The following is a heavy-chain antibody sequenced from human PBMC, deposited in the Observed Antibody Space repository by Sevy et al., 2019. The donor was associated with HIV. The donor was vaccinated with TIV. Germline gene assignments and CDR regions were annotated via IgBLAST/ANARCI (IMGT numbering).Heavy chain of an antibody. CDR1: GHSFSTYW. J-gene: IGHJ3*02. Sequence: GESLKISCNDSGHSFSTYWIAWVRQMPGQGLEWMGISYPGDSDTIYSPSFQGQVTISADKYISTAYLQWSSLKASDTAMYYCASQSHPSYFCTGGECAFDIWGQGTMVTVSS. V-gene: IGHV5-51*01. D-gene: IGHD2-8*02. CDR3: ASQSHPSYFCTGGECAFDI. CDR2: SYPGDSDT.